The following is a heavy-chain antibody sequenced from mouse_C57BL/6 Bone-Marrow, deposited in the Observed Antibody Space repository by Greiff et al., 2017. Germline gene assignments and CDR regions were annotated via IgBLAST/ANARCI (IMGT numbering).Heavy chain of an antibody. CDR1: GYTFTSYG. D-gene: IGHD1-1*01. CDR2: IYPRSGNP. J-gene: IGHJ1*03. V-gene: IGHV1-81*01. Sequence: VQLVESGAELARPGASVKLSCKASGYTFTSYGIRWVKQRTGQGLEWIGEIYPRSGNPYYNEKFKGKATLTADKSSSTAYMELRSLTSEDSAVYYCGRDGSSHYWYFDVWGTGTTVTVSS. CDR3: GRDGSSHYWYFDV.